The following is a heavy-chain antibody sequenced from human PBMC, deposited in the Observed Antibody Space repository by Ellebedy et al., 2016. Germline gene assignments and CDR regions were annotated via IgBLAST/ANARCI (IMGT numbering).Heavy chain of an antibody. CDR3: ARRNPSRYYYYYGMDV. J-gene: IGHJ6*02. D-gene: IGHD2/OR15-2a*01. CDR1: GYTFTSYD. CDR2: MNPNSGNT. Sequence: ASVKVSRKASGYTFTSYDINWVRQATGQGLEWMGWMNPNSGNTGYAQKFQGRVTMTRNTSISTAYMELSSLRSEDTAVYYCARRNPSRYYYYYGMDVWGQGTTVTVSS. V-gene: IGHV1-8*01.